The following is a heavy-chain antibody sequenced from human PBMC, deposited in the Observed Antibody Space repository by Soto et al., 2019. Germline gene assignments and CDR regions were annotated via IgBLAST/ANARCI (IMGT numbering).Heavy chain of an antibody. V-gene: IGHV4-31*03. CDR3: ATRGGYCYSGMDV. CDR1: GGSISSGGYY. J-gene: IGHJ6*02. Sequence: QVQLQESGPGLVKPSQTLSLTCTVSGGSISSGGYYWSWIRQHPGKGLEWIGYIYYSGSTYYNPCLNSRVTISVDTCKIQFSLKMSSVTAADTAGYYCATRGGYCYSGMDVWGQGTTVTVSS. CDR2: IYYSGST. D-gene: IGHD3-16*01.